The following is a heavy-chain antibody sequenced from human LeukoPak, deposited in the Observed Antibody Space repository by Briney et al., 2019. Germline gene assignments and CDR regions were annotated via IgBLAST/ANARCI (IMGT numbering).Heavy chain of an antibody. Sequence: ASVKLSCKASGYTFTSYDTNWVRQATGQGLEWMGWLSPNSGNTGSAQRFQGRITMTRDTSISTAYMELSSLRSEDTAVYYCARGPLVRLPSSFDPWGQGTLVTVSS. V-gene: IGHV1-8*01. CDR3: ARGPLVRLPSSFDP. CDR1: GYTFTSYD. CDR2: LSPNSGNT. J-gene: IGHJ5*02. D-gene: IGHD3-16*02.